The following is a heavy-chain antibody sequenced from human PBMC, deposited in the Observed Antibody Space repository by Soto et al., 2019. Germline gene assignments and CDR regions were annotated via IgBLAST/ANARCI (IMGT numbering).Heavy chain of an antibody. Sequence: QVQLVQSGAEVKKPGSSVKVSCKISGGTFSRYSISWVRQAPGQGLEWMGGIVTIFGTRNYAQKFQDRVTITTDESATTAHMELSNLRSEDTAVYYCARPYEGGYSSNHHYYYALDVWGQGTAVTVSS. CDR2: IVTIFGTR. J-gene: IGHJ6*02. CDR3: ARPYEGGYSSNHHYYYALDV. D-gene: IGHD3-22*01. V-gene: IGHV1-69*01. CDR1: GGTFSRYS.